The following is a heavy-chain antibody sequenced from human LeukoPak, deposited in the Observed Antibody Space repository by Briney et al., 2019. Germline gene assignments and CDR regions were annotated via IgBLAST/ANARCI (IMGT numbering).Heavy chain of an antibody. D-gene: IGHD3-10*01. CDR3: AKEEVLLWFGELLYQWFDP. J-gene: IGHJ5*02. CDR2: IYHSGST. Sequence: SETLSLTCAVSGYSISSGYYWGWIRQPPGKGLEWIGSIYHSGSTYYNPSLKSRVTISVDTSKNQFSLKLSSVTAAGTAVYYCAKEEVLLWFGELLYQWFDPWGQGTLVTVSS. V-gene: IGHV4-38-2*02. CDR1: GYSISSGYY.